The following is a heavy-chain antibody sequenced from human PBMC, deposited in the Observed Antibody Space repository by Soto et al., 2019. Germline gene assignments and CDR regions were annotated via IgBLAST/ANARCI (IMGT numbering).Heavy chain of an antibody. CDR1: GFTFTNNG. D-gene: IGHD5-12*01. Sequence: QVQLVESGGGDVQPGTSLRLSCVASGFTFTNNGMHWVRQAPGKGLEWVALVSHDGRKTFYADSVKGRLTIYRDNSKNTVYLHMSNLRPEDTAVYQCAKDLRQGASGATVYGMDVWGQGTKVTVSS. J-gene: IGHJ6*02. CDR3: AKDLRQGASGATVYGMDV. V-gene: IGHV3-30*18. CDR2: VSHDGRKT.